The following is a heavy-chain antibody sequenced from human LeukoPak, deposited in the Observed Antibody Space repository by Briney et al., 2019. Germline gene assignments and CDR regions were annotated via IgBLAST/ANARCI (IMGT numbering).Heavy chain of an antibody. CDR1: GGSFSGYY. J-gene: IGHJ4*02. CDR3: AGAVAGSTVDY. Sequence: PSGTLSLTCAVYGGSFSGYYWSWIRQPPGKGLEWIGEINHSGSTNYNPSLQSRVTISVDTSKNQFSLKLSSVTAADTAVYYCAGAVAGSTVDYWGQGTLVTVSS. D-gene: IGHD6-19*01. CDR2: INHSGST. V-gene: IGHV4-34*01.